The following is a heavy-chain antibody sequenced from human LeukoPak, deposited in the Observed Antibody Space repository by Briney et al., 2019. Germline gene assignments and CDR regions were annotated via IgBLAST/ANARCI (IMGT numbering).Heavy chain of an antibody. CDR3: ASSQYSGRPYYFDY. CDR1: GGSISSYY. CDR2: IYYSGSI. Sequence: SETLSLTCTVSGGSISSYYWSWIRQPPGKGLEWIGYIYYSGSINYNPSLKSRVTISVDTSKNQFSLKLSSVTAADTAVYYCASSQYSGRPYYFDYWGQGTLVTASS. D-gene: IGHD1-26*01. V-gene: IGHV4-59*08. J-gene: IGHJ4*02.